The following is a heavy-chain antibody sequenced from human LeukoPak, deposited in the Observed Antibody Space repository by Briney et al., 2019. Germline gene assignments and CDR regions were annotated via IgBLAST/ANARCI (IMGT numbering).Heavy chain of an antibody. Sequence: SETLSLTCTVSGGSISSGDYYWSWIRQPPGKGLEWIGYIYYSGSTNYNPSLKSRVTISVDTSKNQFSLKLSSVTAADTAVYYCARAGPGYSYGNWFDPWGQGTLVTVSS. V-gene: IGHV4-61*08. J-gene: IGHJ5*02. CDR2: IYYSGST. CDR3: ARAGPGYSYGNWFDP. D-gene: IGHD5-18*01. CDR1: GGSISSGDYY.